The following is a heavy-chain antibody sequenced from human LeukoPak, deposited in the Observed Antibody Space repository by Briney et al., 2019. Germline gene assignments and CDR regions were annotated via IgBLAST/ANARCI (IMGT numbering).Heavy chain of an antibody. V-gene: IGHV3-30*18. CDR1: GFTFSSYG. D-gene: IGHD3-10*01. CDR3: AKALRFGDEYYYYYYGMDV. CDR2: ISYDGSNK. J-gene: IGHJ6*02. Sequence: EPGRSLRLSCAASGFTFSSYGMHWVRQAPGKGLEWVAVISYDGSNKYYADSVKGRFTISRDNSKNTLYLQMNRLRAEDTAVYYCAKALRFGDEYYYYYYGMDVWGQGTAVTVSS.